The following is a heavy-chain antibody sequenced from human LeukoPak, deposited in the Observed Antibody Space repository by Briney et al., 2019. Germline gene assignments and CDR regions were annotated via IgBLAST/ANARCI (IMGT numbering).Heavy chain of an antibody. V-gene: IGHV3-23*01. CDR3: ARKVAVAMDLDY. CDR1: GFTFKIYG. J-gene: IGHJ4*02. D-gene: IGHD5-18*01. CDR2: ITGAGTST. Sequence: PGGSLRLSCVASGFTFKIYGMTWVRQVPGKGLEWLSSITGAGTSTKYADSVNGRFTISRDNSKNTLSLQMTGLRAEDTAVYYCARKVAVAMDLDYWGQGTLVTVSS.